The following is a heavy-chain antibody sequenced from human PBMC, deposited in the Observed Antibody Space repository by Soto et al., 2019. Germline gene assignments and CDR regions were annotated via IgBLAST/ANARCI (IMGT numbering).Heavy chain of an antibody. V-gene: IGHV3-74*03. CDR1: GFTFSNYW. J-gene: IGHJ6*01. CDR3: ARGGLQDALDV. Sequence: EVQLVESGGGLVQPGGSLRLSCAASGFTFSNYWMYWVRQAPGKGLVWVSRVNNDGTDTTHADSVKGRFTISRDNAENTLNRQMNSLRAEDTAVYYCARGGLQDALDVWGQGSRVNVSS. CDR2: VNNDGTDT. D-gene: IGHD2-21*01.